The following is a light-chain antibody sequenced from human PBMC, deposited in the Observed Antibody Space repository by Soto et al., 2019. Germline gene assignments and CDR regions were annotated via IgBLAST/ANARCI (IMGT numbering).Light chain of an antibody. CDR3: QSYDSTLSASYV. CDR1: SSNIGAGYD. J-gene: IGLJ1*01. Sequence: QPVLTPPPSVSGAPGQRVTISCTWSSSNIGAGYDVHWYQQRPGTAPKLLTFCNINRPSGVPDRFSGSKSGTSASLAITGLQAEDEGDYYCQSYDSTLSASYVFGTGTKVTVL. V-gene: IGLV1-40*01. CDR2: CNI.